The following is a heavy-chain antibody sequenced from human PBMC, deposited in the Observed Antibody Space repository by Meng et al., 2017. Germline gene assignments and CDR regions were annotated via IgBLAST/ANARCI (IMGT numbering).Heavy chain of an antibody. D-gene: IGHD3-22*01. CDR1: GYTFTSYG. CDR2: ISAHNGNT. V-gene: IGHV1-18*01. Sequence: ASAKISCKASGYTFTSYGISSVRQEPGQGLEGRGWISAHNGNTNYAQKLQGRVTMTTDTSTSKAYMELRSLRSDDTAVYYCSRDRAPYDGGAFEIWGQGTMVTVSS. J-gene: IGHJ3*02. CDR3: SRDRAPYDGGAFEI.